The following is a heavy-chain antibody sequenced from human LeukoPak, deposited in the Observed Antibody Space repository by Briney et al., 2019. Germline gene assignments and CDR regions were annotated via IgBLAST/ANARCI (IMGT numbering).Heavy chain of an antibody. CDR2: ISYDGSNK. Sequence: PGKSLRLSCAASGFTFSSYGMHWVRQAPGKGLEWVAVISYDGSNKYYADSVKGRFTISRDNSKNTLYLQMNSLRAEDTAVYYCAKDHTGARIAAAGIGVDYWGQGTLVTVSS. D-gene: IGHD6-13*01. CDR3: AKDHTGARIAAAGIGVDY. V-gene: IGHV3-30*18. J-gene: IGHJ4*02. CDR1: GFTFSSYG.